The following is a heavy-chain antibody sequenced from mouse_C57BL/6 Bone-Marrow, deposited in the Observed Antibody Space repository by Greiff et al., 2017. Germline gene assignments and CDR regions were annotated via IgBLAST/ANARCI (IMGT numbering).Heavy chain of an antibody. CDR1: GYTFTGYW. V-gene: IGHV1-9*01. J-gene: IGHJ4*01. D-gene: IGHD3-2*02. CDR3: ARVKGTAQAKDYAMDY. CDR2: ILPGSGST. Sequence: LQESGAELMKPGASVKLSCKATGYTFTGYWIEWVKQRPGHGLEWIGEILPGSGSTNYNEKFKGKATFTADTSSNTAYMQLSSLTTEDSAIYYCARVKGTAQAKDYAMDYWGQGTSVTVSS.